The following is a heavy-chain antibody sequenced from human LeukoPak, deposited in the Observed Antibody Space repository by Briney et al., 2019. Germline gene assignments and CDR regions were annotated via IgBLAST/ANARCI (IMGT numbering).Heavy chain of an antibody. CDR2: ISAYNGNT. D-gene: IGHD6-19*01. Sequence: GASVKVSCKASGYTFTSYGISWVRQAPGQGLEWMGWISAYNGNTNYAQKLQGRVTMTTDTSTSTACMELRSLRSDDTAVYYCARDRGSIAVAGTVYWGQGTLVTVSS. J-gene: IGHJ4*02. V-gene: IGHV1-18*01. CDR3: ARDRGSIAVAGTVY. CDR1: GYTFTSYG.